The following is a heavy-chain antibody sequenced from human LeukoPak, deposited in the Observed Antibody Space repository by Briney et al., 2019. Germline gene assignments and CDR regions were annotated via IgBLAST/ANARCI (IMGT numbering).Heavy chain of an antibody. CDR1: GGSISSYY. J-gene: IGHJ4*02. D-gene: IGHD3-10*01. CDR2: IYYSGST. V-gene: IGHV4-59*08. Sequence: PSETLSLTCTVSGGSISSYYWSWIRQPPGKGLEWIGYIYYSGSTYYNPSLKSRVTISVDTSKNQFSLKLTSVTAADTAVYYCARWSYGSGIYWGQGTLVTVSS. CDR3: ARWSYGSGIY.